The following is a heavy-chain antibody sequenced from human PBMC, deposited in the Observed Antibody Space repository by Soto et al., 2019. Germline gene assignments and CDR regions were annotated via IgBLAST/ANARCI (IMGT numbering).Heavy chain of an antibody. CDR1: GFPFSTYT. CDR3: AKDKTGVRGGYYYYGVDV. J-gene: IGHJ6*02. D-gene: IGHD1-1*01. V-gene: IGHV3-23*01. CDR2: ISNTGVTT. Sequence: EVQLLESGGELVQPGGSLRISCAASGFPFSTYTMNWVRQAPGKGLEWVAAISNTGVTTFYADSVKGRFTISRDNSKNTLYLQMNSLRAEDTAVYFCAKDKTGVRGGYYYYGVDVWGQGTTVTVSS.